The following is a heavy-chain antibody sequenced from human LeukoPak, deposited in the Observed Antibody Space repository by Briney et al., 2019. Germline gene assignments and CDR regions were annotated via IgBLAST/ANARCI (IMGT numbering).Heavy chain of an antibody. D-gene: IGHD3-16*02. CDR2: ISSSSSYI. V-gene: IGHV3-21*01. CDR3: ARAAAMITFGGVIVIPEPFDY. CDR1: GFTISSYS. J-gene: IGHJ4*02. Sequence: GGSLRLSCAASGFTISSYSMNWVRQAPGKGLEWVSSISSSSSYIYYADSVKGRFTISRDNAKNSLYLQMNSLRAEDTAMYYCARAAAMITFGGVIVIPEPFDYWGQGTLVTVSS.